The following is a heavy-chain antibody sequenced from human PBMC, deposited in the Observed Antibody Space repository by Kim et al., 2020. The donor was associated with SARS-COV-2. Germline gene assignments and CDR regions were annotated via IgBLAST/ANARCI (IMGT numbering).Heavy chain of an antibody. V-gene: IGHV4-39*01. CDR2: IYYSGST. Sequence: SETLSLTCTVSCGSISSSSYYWGWIRQPPGKGLEWIGSIYYSGSTYYNPSLKSRVTISVDTSENQFSLKLSSVTAADTAVYYWARSSRYFDWFDAFDIWGQGTMVTVSS. D-gene: IGHD3-9*01. J-gene: IGHJ3*02. CDR3: ARSSRYFDWFDAFDI. CDR1: CGSISSSSYY.